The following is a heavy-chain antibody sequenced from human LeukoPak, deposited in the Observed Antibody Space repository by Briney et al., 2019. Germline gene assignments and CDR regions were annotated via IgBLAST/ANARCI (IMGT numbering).Heavy chain of an antibody. CDR1: GFTFSSYA. CDR2: ISYDGSNK. D-gene: IGHD1-26*01. Sequence: PGGSLRLSCAASGFTFSSYAMHWVRQAPGKGLEWVAVISYDGSNKYYADSVKGRFTISRDNSKNTLYLQMNSLRAEDTAVYYCARVIPAGELLDYWGQGTLVTVSS. CDR3: ARVIPAGELLDY. J-gene: IGHJ4*02. V-gene: IGHV3-30-3*01.